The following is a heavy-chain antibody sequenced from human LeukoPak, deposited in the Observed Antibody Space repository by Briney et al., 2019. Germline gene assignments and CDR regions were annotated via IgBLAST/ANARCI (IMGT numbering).Heavy chain of an antibody. CDR1: GFTFSSYW. D-gene: IGHD2-2*01. V-gene: IGHV3-74*01. Sequence: GGSLRLSCAASGFTFSSYWMHWVRQAPGKGLVWVSRINSDGSSTSYADSVKGRFTISRDNAKNTLYLQMNSLRAEDTAVYYCARVGRYCSSTSCYLGVVDVRGKGTTVTVSS. CDR3: ARVGRYCSSTSCYLGVVDV. J-gene: IGHJ6*04. CDR2: INSDGSST.